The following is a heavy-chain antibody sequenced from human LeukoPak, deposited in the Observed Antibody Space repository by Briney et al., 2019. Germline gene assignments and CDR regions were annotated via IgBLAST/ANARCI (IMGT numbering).Heavy chain of an antibody. Sequence: GGSLRLSCAASGFTVSRNQMNWVRQAPGKGLEWVSVIYSGGSTYYADSVKGRFTISRDNSKNTLYLQMNSLRAEDTAVYYCAKGAVVAATHFDYWGQGTLVTVSS. CDR1: GFTVSRNQ. V-gene: IGHV3-53*01. CDR2: IYSGGST. D-gene: IGHD2-15*01. J-gene: IGHJ4*02. CDR3: AKGAVVAATHFDY.